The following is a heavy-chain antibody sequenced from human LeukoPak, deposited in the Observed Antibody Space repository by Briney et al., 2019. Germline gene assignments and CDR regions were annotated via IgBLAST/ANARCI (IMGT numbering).Heavy chain of an antibody. CDR3: ARDLEEQLGDNWFDP. CDR2: FYTSGNT. J-gene: IGHJ5*02. Sequence: PSETLSLTCTVSGGSISSYYWSWIRQPAGKGLEWIGRFYTSGNTNYNPSLKSRVTMSVDTSKNQFSLKLRSVTAADTAVYYCARDLEEQLGDNWFDPRGQGTLVTVSS. V-gene: IGHV4-4*07. CDR1: GGSISSYY. D-gene: IGHD6-13*01.